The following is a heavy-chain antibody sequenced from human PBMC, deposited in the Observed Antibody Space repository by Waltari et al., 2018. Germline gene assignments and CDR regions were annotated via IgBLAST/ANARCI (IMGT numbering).Heavy chain of an antibody. Sequence: EVQLVASGGGLLQPGGSLRLSCAASGFTVSSNYMSWVRQAQAKGLGWVSVIYSGGITYYADSVKGRCTISRDNSKNTLYLQMNSLRAEDTAVYYCARESSSRGYYYYYYGMDVWGQGTTVTVSS. J-gene: IGHJ6*02. CDR1: GFTVSSNY. V-gene: IGHV3-53*01. D-gene: IGHD6-6*01. CDR2: IYSGGIT. CDR3: ARESSSRGYYYYYYGMDV.